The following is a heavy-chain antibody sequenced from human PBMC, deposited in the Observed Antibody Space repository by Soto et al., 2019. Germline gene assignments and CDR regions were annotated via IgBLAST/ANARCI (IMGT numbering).Heavy chain of an antibody. D-gene: IGHD6-13*01. Sequence: EVQLLESGGDLVQPGGSLRLSCAASGFSFSSYAMGWVRQAPGKWLAWVSTISGSGVSTYYADSVKGRFTISRDNSKNTLYLQMNSLRAEDTALYYCAKDPRIGAAGTGDYWGQGTLVTVSS. CDR2: ISGSGVST. CDR3: AKDPRIGAAGTGDY. V-gene: IGHV3-23*01. CDR1: GFSFSSYA. J-gene: IGHJ4*02.